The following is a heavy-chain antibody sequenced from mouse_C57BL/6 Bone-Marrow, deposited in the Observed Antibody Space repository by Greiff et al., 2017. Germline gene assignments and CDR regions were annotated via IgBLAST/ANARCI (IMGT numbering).Heavy chain of an antibody. V-gene: IGHV5-6*01. CDR1: GFTFSSYG. CDR3: ANYYGGSHGYFDV. J-gene: IGHJ1*03. CDR2: ISSGGSYT. Sequence: EVHLVESGGDLVKPGGSLKLSCAASGFTFSSYGMSWVRQTPDKRLEWVATISSGGSYTYYPDSVKGRFTISRDNAKNTLYLQISSLTSEDTAMYYCANYYGGSHGYFDVWGTGTTVTVSS. D-gene: IGHD1-1*01.